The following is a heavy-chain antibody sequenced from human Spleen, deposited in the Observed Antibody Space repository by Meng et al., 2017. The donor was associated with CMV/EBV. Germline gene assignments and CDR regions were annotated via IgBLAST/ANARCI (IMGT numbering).Heavy chain of an antibody. Sequence: SSAYYWGWIRQSPGRGLECIGSIYYSGRTFYNPSLKSRVTISVDTSKNNFSLKLTSVTAADTAVYYCARRGGYCSTTSCSLSSADYWGQGALVTVSS. J-gene: IGHJ4*02. CDR2: IYYSGRT. D-gene: IGHD2-2*01. V-gene: IGHV4-39*02. CDR1: SSAYY. CDR3: ARRGGYCSTTSCSLSSADY.